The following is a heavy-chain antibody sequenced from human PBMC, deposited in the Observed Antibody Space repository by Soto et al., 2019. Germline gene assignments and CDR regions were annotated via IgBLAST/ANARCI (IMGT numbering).Heavy chain of an antibody. Sequence: EVQLVESGGGTIQPGGSLRLSCAASGFTVSGNYMSWVRQVPGKGLEWVSVIYSDGGTDYADSVKGRFTISRDNSKNTLYLQMNSLRAEDTAVFYCARGLYGSASWCYYGMDVWGQGTTVTVSS. V-gene: IGHV3-53*01. J-gene: IGHJ6*02. D-gene: IGHD3-10*01. CDR1: GFTVSGNY. CDR3: ARGLYGSASWCYYGMDV. CDR2: IYSDGGT.